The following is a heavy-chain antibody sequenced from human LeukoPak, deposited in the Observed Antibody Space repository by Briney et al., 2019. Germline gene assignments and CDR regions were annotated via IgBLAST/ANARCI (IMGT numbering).Heavy chain of an antibody. Sequence: SETLSLTCTVSGGSISSYYWSWIRQPPGKGPEWIGYIYYSGSTNYNPSLKSRVTISVDTSKNQFSLKLSSVTAADTAVYYCAIVRRDGYNYYFDYWGQGTLVTVSS. CDR3: AIVRRDGYNYYFDY. CDR2: IYYSGST. V-gene: IGHV4-59*08. CDR1: GGSISSYY. J-gene: IGHJ4*02. D-gene: IGHD5-24*01.